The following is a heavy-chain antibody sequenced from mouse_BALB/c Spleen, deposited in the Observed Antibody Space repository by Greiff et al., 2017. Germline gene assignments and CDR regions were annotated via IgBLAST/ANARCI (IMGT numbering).Heavy chain of an antibody. Sequence: EVKLMESGGGLVKPGGSLKLSCAASGFTFSDYYMYWVRQTPEKRLEWVATISDGGSYTYYPDSVKGRFTISRDNAKNNLYLQMSSLKSEDTAMYYCARGGYDYDGAWFAYWGQGTLVTVSA. D-gene: IGHD2-4*01. J-gene: IGHJ3*01. CDR2: ISDGGSYT. CDR3: ARGGYDYDGAWFAY. CDR1: GFTFSDYY. V-gene: IGHV5-4*02.